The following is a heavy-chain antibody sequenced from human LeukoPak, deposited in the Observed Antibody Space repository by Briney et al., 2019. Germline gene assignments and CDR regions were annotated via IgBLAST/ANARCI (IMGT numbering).Heavy chain of an antibody. CDR3: ARVSDDEYGGNSGAMYFES. CDR1: GYSLISTFY. J-gene: IGHJ4*02. D-gene: IGHD4-23*01. V-gene: IGHV4-38-2*02. CDR2: IYHSGST. Sequence: SETLSATCTVSGYSLISTFYWGWIRQSPGKGLEWIGNIYHSGSTYSSPSLRSRVTISADTSKNQFSLKLKSVTAADTAVYYCARVSDDEYGGNSGAMYFESWGQGTLVTVSS.